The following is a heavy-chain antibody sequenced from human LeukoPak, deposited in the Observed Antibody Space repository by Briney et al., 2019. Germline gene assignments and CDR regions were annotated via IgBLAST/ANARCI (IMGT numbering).Heavy chain of an antibody. D-gene: IGHD3-22*01. CDR2: INPSGGNT. CDR1: GYTFIRYF. J-gene: IGHJ5*02. V-gene: IGHV1-46*01. CDR3: ATALYDTSGYFSFDP. Sequence: ASVKVSCKASGYTFIRYFMHWVRQAPGQGLEWMGLINPSGGNTIHAQKFQGRVTMTRDTSTSTVYMELSSLRSEDTAVYYCATALYDTSGYFSFDPWGQGTLVTVSS.